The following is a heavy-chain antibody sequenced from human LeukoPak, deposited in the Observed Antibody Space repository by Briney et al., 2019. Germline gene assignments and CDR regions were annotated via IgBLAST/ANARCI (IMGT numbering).Heavy chain of an antibody. CDR3: ARDRVWTVLY. Sequence: GGSLRLSCAASGFTFSDYWMSWVRQAPGKGLEWVANIRQDGSEKYYVDSVKGRFTISRDNAKNSLYLQMSSLRAEDTAVYYCARDRVWTVLYWGQGTLVTVSS. J-gene: IGHJ4*02. V-gene: IGHV3-7*01. CDR1: GFTFSDYW. CDR2: IRQDGSEK. D-gene: IGHD6-13*01.